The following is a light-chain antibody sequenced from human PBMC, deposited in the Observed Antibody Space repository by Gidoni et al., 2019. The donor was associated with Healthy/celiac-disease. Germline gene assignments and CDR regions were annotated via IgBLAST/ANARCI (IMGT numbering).Light chain of an antibody. CDR3: KQLNSYPIT. J-gene: IGKJ5*01. CDR1: QGISSY. V-gene: IGKV1-9*01. Sequence: DIQLTQSPSFLSASVGDRATSTCRASQGISSYLAWYQQKPGKAPKLLIYAASTLQIGVPARFSGSGSGTEFTLTISSLQPEDFATYYCKQLNSYPITFGQGTRLEIK. CDR2: AAS.